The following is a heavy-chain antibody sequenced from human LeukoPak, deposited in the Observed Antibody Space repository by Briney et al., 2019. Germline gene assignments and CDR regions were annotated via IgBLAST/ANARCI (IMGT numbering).Heavy chain of an antibody. CDR2: IKSDGSAT. CDR3: ARDGLSTKPFDY. V-gene: IGHV3-74*01. J-gene: IGHJ4*02. D-gene: IGHD5/OR15-5a*01. CDR1: GFTLSSYW. Sequence: PGGSLRLSCAASGFTLSSYWMHWVRQAPGKGLVWVSHIKSDGSATSYADSVKGRFTISRDITKNTLYLQMSSLRAEDTAVYFCARDGLSTKPFDYWGQGTLVTVSS.